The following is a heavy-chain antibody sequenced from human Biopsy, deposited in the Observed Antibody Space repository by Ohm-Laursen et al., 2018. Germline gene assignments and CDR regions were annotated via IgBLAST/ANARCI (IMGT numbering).Heavy chain of an antibody. Sequence: SQTLSLTWSVYGESFNGYYWSWIRQVPGEGLEWIAYMHHSGPTYTYYNPSLKSRVAIPVEVSKNQFSLKVSSVTAADTAVYFCTRKPNSLYYFDHWGQGTLVTVSS. D-gene: IGHD1-14*01. CDR3: TRKPNSLYYFDH. V-gene: IGHV4-34*09. J-gene: IGHJ4*02. CDR1: GESFNGYY. CDR2: MHHSGPT.